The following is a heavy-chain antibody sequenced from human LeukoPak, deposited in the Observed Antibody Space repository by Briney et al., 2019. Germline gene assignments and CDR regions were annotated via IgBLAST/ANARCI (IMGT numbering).Heavy chain of an antibody. CDR2: INSDGSTT. CDR1: GFTFINYW. CDR3: VRLTAGTPFDY. J-gene: IGHJ4*02. Sequence: QTGGSLRLSCAASGFTFINYWMHWVRQAPGKGLVWVSRINSDGSTTDYAESVKGRFTISRDNAQNTLYLQMNSLRAEDTAVYFCVRLTAGTPFDYWSQGTLVTVSS. V-gene: IGHV3-74*01. D-gene: IGHD7-27*01.